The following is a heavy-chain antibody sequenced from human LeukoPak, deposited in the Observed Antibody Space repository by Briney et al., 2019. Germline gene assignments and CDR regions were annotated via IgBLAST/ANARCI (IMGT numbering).Heavy chain of an antibody. CDR2: IYPGDSDT. CDR3: ARGLYGDYAANWFDP. J-gene: IGHJ5*02. CDR1: GYSFTSYW. D-gene: IGHD4-17*01. V-gene: IGHV5-51*01. Sequence: GESLKISCKGSGYSFTSYWIGWVRQMPGKGLEWMGIIYPGDSDTRYSPSFQGQVTISADKSISTAYLQWSSLKASDTAMYYCARGLYGDYAANWFDPWGQGTLVTVSS.